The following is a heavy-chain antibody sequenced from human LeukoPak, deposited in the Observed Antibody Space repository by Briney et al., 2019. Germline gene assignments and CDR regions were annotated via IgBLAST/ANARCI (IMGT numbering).Heavy chain of an antibody. CDR3: IRGRDGVFDI. CDR2: ISHSGST. CDR1: GGSFSDNY. V-gene: IGHV4-34*01. Sequence: SETLSLTCAVFGGSFSDNYWSWIRQPPGKGLEWVGQISHSGSTNYNPSLKSRVTISLDTSRNQFFLKLSSVTAADTAVYFCIRGRDGVFDIWGQGRKVTVSS. D-gene: IGHD4-17*01. J-gene: IGHJ3*02.